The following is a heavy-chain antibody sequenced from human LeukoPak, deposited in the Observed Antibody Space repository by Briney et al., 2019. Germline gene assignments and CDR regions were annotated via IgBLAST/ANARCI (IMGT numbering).Heavy chain of an antibody. CDR2: IYYSGST. CDR1: GGSINSYY. D-gene: IGHD3-22*01. J-gene: IGHJ3*02. V-gene: IGHV4-59*08. Sequence: SETLSLTCTVSGGSINSYYWSWIRQPPGKGLEWIGYIYYSGSTNYNPSLKSRVTISVDTSKNQFSLKLSSVTAADTAVHYCVRVHVNSGYYFGDAFDIWGQGTMVTVSS. CDR3: VRVHVNSGYYFGDAFDI.